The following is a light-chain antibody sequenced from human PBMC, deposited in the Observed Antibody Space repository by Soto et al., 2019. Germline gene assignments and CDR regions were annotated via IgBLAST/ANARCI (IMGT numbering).Light chain of an antibody. CDR3: SSYTTSSTLV. Sequence: QSALTQPASVSGSPGQSITISCTGTSSDVGGYNYVSWYQQHPGKAPKLMISEVSNRPSGVSDRFSGSKFANTASLTISGLQAEDEADYYCSSYTTSSTLVFGGGTQLTVL. CDR1: SSDVGGYNY. J-gene: IGLJ2*01. CDR2: EVS. V-gene: IGLV2-14*01.